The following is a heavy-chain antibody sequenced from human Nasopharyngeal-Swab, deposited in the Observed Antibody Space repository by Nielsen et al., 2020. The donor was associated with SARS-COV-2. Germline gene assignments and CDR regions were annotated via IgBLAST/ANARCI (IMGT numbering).Heavy chain of an antibody. V-gene: IGHV1-3*01. J-gene: IGHJ6*03. CDR3: ARDRAYSNYATYMDV. CDR2: INAGNGNT. Sequence: ASVKVSCKASGYTFTSYAMHWVRQAPGQRLEWMGWINAGNGNTKYSQKFQGRVTITRDTFASTAYMELSSLRSEGTAVYYCARDRAYSNYATYMDVWGKGTTVTVSS. D-gene: IGHD4-11*01. CDR1: GYTFTSYA.